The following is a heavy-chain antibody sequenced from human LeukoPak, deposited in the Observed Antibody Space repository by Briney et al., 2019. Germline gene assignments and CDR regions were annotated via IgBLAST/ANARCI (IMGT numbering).Heavy chain of an antibody. Sequence: GGTLRLSCAASGFTFSSYGMNWVRQAPGKGLEWVSYISSSSSTIYYADSVKGRFTISRDNAKNSLYLQMNSLRAEDTAVYYCARSGVDTAMVSWFDPWGQGTLVTVSS. D-gene: IGHD5-18*01. V-gene: IGHV3-48*01. CDR1: GFTFSSYG. CDR2: ISSSSSTI. CDR3: ARSGVDTAMVSWFDP. J-gene: IGHJ5*02.